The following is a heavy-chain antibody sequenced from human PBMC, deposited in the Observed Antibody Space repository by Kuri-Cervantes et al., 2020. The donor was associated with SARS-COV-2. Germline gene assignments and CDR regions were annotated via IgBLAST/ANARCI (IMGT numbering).Heavy chain of an antibody. CDR2: INHSGST. CDR1: GGSFSGYY. Sequence: GSLRLSCAVYGGSFSGYYWSWIRQPPGKGLEWIGEINHSGSTNYNPSLKSRVTISVDTSKNQFSLKLSSVTAADTAVYYCARTLDYYGSGTYCFYYWGQGTLVTVSS. J-gene: IGHJ4*02. CDR3: ARTLDYYGSGTYCFYY. D-gene: IGHD3-10*01. V-gene: IGHV4-34*01.